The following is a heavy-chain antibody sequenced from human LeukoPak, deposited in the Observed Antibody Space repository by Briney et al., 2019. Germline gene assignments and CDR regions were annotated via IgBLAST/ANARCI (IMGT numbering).Heavy chain of an antibody. D-gene: IGHD5-12*01. Sequence: ASVKVSCKASGYTFTTYGISWVRQAPGQGLEWMGWIITYNGNTNYAQKLQGRVTMTTDTSTSTAYMELRSLRSDDTAVYYCASRDYDYSMDWGQGTLVTVSS. J-gene: IGHJ4*02. CDR1: GYTFTTYG. CDR2: IITYNGNT. CDR3: ASRDYDYSMD. V-gene: IGHV1-18*01.